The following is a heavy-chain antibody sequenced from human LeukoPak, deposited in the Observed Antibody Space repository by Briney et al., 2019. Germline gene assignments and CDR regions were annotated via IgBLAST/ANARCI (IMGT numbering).Heavy chain of an antibody. CDR1: GFTFSSYW. Sequence: GGSLRLSCAASGFTFSSYWMSWVRQAPGKGLEWVSVIYSGGSTYYADSVKGRFTISRDNSKNTLYLQMNSLRGEDTAVYYCARDRVTIVRGALDSYYFDYWGQGTLVTVSS. J-gene: IGHJ4*02. CDR2: IYSGGST. CDR3: ARDRVTIVRGALDSYYFDY. D-gene: IGHD3-10*01. V-gene: IGHV3-66*01.